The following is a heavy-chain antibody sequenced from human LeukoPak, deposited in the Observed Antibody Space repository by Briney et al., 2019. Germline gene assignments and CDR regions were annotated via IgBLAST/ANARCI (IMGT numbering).Heavy chain of an antibody. D-gene: IGHD3-3*01. Sequence: SETLSLNCAVYGGSFSGYYWSWIRQPPGKGLEWIGSIYYSGSTYYNPSLKSRVTISVDTSKNQFSLKLSSVTAADTAVYYCARLLDYDFWSGYSPDYFDYWGQGTLVTVSS. V-gene: IGHV4-34*01. CDR2: IYYSGST. CDR3: ARLLDYDFWSGYSPDYFDY. CDR1: GGSFSGYY. J-gene: IGHJ4*02.